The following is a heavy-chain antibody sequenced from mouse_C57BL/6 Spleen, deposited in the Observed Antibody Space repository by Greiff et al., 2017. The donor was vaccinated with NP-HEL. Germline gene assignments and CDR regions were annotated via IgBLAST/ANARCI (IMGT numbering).Heavy chain of an antibody. CDR1: GYAFSSSW. V-gene: IGHV1-82*01. CDR2: IYPGDGDT. D-gene: IGHD2-4*01. Sequence: QVQLKESGPELVKPGASVKISCKASGYAFSSSWMNWVKQRPGKGLEWIGRIYPGDGDTNYNGKFKGKATLTADKSSSTAYMQLSSLTSEDSAVYFCAREGISYFDYWGQGTTLTVSS. J-gene: IGHJ2*01. CDR3: AREGISYFDY.